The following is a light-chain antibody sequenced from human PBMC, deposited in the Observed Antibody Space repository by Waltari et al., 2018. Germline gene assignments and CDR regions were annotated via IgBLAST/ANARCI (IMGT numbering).Light chain of an antibody. CDR2: SAS. Sequence: DIQMTQSPSFVSASVGDRVTITGRASQGIDNWLAWYQQKPGKAPKFLIYSASSLQSGVPSRFVGSGSGTDFILTISRLQPEDVATYYCQQTNSFPRTFGQGTKVAIK. J-gene: IGKJ1*01. CDR1: QGIDNW. V-gene: IGKV1-12*01. CDR3: QQTNSFPRT.